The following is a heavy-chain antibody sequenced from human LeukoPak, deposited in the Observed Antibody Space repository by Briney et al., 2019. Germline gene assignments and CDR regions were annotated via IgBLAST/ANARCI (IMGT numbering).Heavy chain of an antibody. D-gene: IGHD4-17*01. CDR1: GFTFSSYW. CDR3: AREADGDYLPDYFDY. CDR2: IKQDGSEK. V-gene: IGHV3-7*03. J-gene: IGHJ4*02. Sequence: GGSLRLSCAASGFTFSSYWMSWVRQAPGKGLEWVAHIKQDGSEKYYVDSVKGRFTISRDNAKNSLYLQMNSLRAEDTAVYYCAREADGDYLPDYFDYWGQGTLVTVSS.